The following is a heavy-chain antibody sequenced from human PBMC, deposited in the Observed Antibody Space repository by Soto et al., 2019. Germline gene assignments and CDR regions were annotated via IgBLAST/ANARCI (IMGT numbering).Heavy chain of an antibody. CDR3: ARCGFANGLDL. J-gene: IGHJ6*02. CDR2: MRPDESEK. Sequence: GGSLRLSCTLSGFTFSRDWMAWVRQAPGKGLEWVANMRPDESEKYYVDSVRGRFTISRDGAENSLHLQMDSLRAEDTALYYCARCGFANGLDLWGQGTTVTVSS. D-gene: IGHD3-10*01. V-gene: IGHV3-7*03. CDR1: GFTFSRDW.